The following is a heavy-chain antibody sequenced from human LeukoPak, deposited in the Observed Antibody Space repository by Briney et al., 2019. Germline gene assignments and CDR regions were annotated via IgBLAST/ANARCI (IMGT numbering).Heavy chain of an antibody. CDR3: ARGGDDFWSGYYFDY. D-gene: IGHD3-3*01. J-gene: IGHJ4*02. CDR2: IYTSEST. CDR1: GGSISSYY. V-gene: IGHV4-4*07. Sequence: SETLSLTCTVSGGSISSYYWSWIRQPAGKGLEWIGRIYTSESTNYNPSLKSRVTMSVDTSENQFSLKLSSVTAADTAVYYCARGGDDFWSGYYFDYWGRGTLVTVSS.